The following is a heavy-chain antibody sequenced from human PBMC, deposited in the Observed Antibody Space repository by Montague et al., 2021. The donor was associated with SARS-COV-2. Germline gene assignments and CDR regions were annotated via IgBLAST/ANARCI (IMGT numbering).Heavy chain of an antibody. J-gene: IGHJ4*02. CDR1: GFSLGSYW. D-gene: IGHD5-12*01. Sequence: SLRLSCAASGFSLGSYWMKWVRQAPGKGLEWVANINQDGSRIHYVDPVKGRFTISRDNAQNSLHLQMNSLRVEDTAIYFCVRGRNGYNDGESDYWGQGTLVTVSS. CDR3: VRGRNGYNDGESDY. CDR2: INQDGSRI. V-gene: IGHV3-7*03.